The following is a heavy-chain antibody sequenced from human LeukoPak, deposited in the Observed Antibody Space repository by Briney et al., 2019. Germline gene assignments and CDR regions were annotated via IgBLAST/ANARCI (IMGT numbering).Heavy chain of an antibody. V-gene: IGHV3-11*01. J-gene: IGHJ4*02. CDR2: ISHNGETK. CDR1: GFAFSDHY. Sequence: GGSLRLSCADSGFAFSDHYMIWLRQAPGKGLEAISYISHNGETKYYADSVKGRLSISRDNAKSSLYLQMNSLRVEDTAVYYCARDRHGYFDYWGQGTLVTVSS. CDR3: ARDRHGYFDY. D-gene: IGHD6-13*01.